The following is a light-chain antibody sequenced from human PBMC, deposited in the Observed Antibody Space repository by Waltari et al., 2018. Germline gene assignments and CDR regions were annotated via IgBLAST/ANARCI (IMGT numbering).Light chain of an antibody. V-gene: IGLV1-44*01. CDR2: SNN. Sequence: QSVLTQPPSASGTPGQRVTISCSGSSSNIGSNIVNWYQQLPGTAPKLLIYSNNQRPSGVPDRFSGSKSGTSASLAISGLQSEDETDYYCAAWDDSLHGLLFGGGTKLTVL. CDR1: SSNIGSNI. J-gene: IGLJ3*02. CDR3: AAWDDSLHGLL.